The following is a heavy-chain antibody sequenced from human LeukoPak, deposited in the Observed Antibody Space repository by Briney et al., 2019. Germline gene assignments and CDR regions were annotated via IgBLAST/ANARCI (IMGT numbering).Heavy chain of an antibody. D-gene: IGHD3-22*01. CDR3: AKGQYYYDSSGPSGY. Sequence: GRSLTLSCAASGFTFSSYGMHRVRQAPGKGLEWVAVISYDGSNKYYADSVKGRFTISRDNSKNTLYLQMNSLRAEDTAVYYCAKGQYYYDSSGPSGYRGQGTLVTVSS. J-gene: IGHJ4*02. V-gene: IGHV3-30*18. CDR1: GFTFSSYG. CDR2: ISYDGSNK.